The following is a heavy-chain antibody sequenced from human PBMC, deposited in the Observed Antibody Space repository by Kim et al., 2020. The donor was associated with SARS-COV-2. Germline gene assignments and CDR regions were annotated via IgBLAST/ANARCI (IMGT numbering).Heavy chain of an antibody. Sequence: GGSLRLSCAASGFTFSSYAMSWVHQAPGKGLEWVSAISGSGGSTYYADSVKGRFTISRDNSKNTLYLQMNSLRAEDTAVYYCAKASSGWLSTGAFDIWGQGTMVTVSS. J-gene: IGHJ3*02. CDR1: GFTFSSYA. CDR3: AKASSGWLSTGAFDI. CDR2: ISGSGGST. V-gene: IGHV3-23*01. D-gene: IGHD6-19*01.